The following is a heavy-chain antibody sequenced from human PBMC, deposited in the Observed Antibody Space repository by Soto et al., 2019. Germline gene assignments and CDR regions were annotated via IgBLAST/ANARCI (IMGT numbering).Heavy chain of an antibody. CDR1: GFTFSSYS. D-gene: IGHD1-26*01. CDR3: AKASGSPYYYYGMDV. CDR2: ISSSSSYI. Sequence: VGSLRLSCAASGFTFSSYSMNWVRQAPGKGLEWVSSISSSSSYIYYADSVKGRFTISRDNSKNTLYLQMNSLRAEDTAVYYCAKASGSPYYYYGMDVWGQGTTVTVSS. J-gene: IGHJ6*02. V-gene: IGHV3-21*01.